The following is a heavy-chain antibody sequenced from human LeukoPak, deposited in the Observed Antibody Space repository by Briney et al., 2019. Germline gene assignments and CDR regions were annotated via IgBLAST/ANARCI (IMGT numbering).Heavy chain of an antibody. CDR3: AREGGAYYYDSSGYSDY. Sequence: QPGGSLRLSCAASGFTFSSYWMSWVRQAPGKGLEWVANIKQDGSEKYYVDSVKGRFTISRDNAKNSLYLQMNSLRAEDTAVYYCAREGGAYYYDSSGYSDYWGQGALVTVSS. CDR2: IKQDGSEK. J-gene: IGHJ4*02. CDR1: GFTFSSYW. V-gene: IGHV3-7*01. D-gene: IGHD3-22*01.